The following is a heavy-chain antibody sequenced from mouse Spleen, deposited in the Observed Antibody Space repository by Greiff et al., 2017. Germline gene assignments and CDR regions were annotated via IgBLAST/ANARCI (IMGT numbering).Heavy chain of an antibody. V-gene: IGHV1-4*01. Sequence: ESGAELARPGASVKMSCKASGYTFTSYTMHWVKQRPGQGLEWIGYINPSSGYTKYNQKFKDKATLTADKSSSTAYMQLSSLTSEDSAVYYCARYYYGSSYGWYFDVWGAGTTVTVSS. CDR3: ARYYYGSSYGWYFDV. J-gene: IGHJ1*01. D-gene: IGHD1-1*01. CDR2: INPSSGYT. CDR1: GYTFTSYT.